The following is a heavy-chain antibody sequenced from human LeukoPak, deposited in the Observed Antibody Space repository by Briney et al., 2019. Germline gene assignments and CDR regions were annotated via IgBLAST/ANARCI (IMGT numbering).Heavy chain of an antibody. CDR2: IHHSVSP. CDR1: GGSITTCY. J-gene: IGHJ4*02. D-gene: IGHD1-26*01. V-gene: IGHV4-59*01. Sequence: SETLSLTCTVSGGSITTCYWSWLRQSPGRGLEWIGYIHHSVSPTYNPSLKSRVTISVDTSKNQFSLKVSSVTAADTAVYYCARDILMVGATHYFDYWGQGTLVTVSS. CDR3: ARDILMVGATHYFDY.